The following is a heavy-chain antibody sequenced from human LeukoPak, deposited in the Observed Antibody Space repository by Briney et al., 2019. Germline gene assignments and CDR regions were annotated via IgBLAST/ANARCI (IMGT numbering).Heavy chain of an antibody. J-gene: IGHJ6*03. V-gene: IGHV1-69*13. Sequence: ASVKVSCKASGYTFTSYGISWVRQAPGQGLEWMGGIIPIFGTANYAQKFQGRVTITADESTSTAYMELSSLRSEDTAVYYCARARDDYGGNSRYYYYYMDVWGKGTTVTVSS. CDR3: ARARDDYGGNSRYYYYYMDV. CDR2: IIPIFGTA. D-gene: IGHD4-23*01. CDR1: GYTFTSYG.